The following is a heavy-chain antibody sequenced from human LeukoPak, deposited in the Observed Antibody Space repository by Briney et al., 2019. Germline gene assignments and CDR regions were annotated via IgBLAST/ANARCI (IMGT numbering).Heavy chain of an antibody. J-gene: IGHJ3*02. CDR1: GFTFDDHG. V-gene: IGHV3-9*01. Sequence: GRSLRLSCAASGFTFDDHGMHWVRQAPGKGLEGVSGINWSSCIIVYADSVKGRFTISRDNAKNSLYLQMDSLSAEDTALYYCAKDTGRPTDAIKMEDNAFDIWGQGTMVTVSS. CDR2: INWSSCII. CDR3: AKDTGRPTDAIKMEDNAFDI. D-gene: IGHD2-15*01.